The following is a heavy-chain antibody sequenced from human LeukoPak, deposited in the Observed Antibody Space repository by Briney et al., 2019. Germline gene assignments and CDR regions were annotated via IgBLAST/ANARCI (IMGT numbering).Heavy chain of an antibody. V-gene: IGHV3-30*01. CDR2: ISYDGSNK. J-gene: IGHJ4*02. CDR1: GFTFSSYA. Sequence: GGSLRLSCAASGFTFSSYAMHWVRQAPGKGVEWVAVISYDGSNKYYADSVKGRFTISRDNSKNTLYLQMNGLGAEDTAVYYCARDTNRRDGYNPLDYWGQGTLVTVSS. D-gene: IGHD5-24*01. CDR3: ARDTNRRDGYNPLDY.